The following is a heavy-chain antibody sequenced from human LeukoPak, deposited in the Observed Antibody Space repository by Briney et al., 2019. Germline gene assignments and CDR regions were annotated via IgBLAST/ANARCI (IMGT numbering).Heavy chain of an antibody. D-gene: IGHD5-18*01. Sequence: SDTLSLTRTVSGRSISIYYWSWIRQPPGKGLEWIGYIYYSGSTNYNPSLKSRVTIYVDTSKKQFSLGPSSVSAADTAVYYCARGGGSSYGYRFDYWGQGTLVTVSS. V-gene: IGHV4-59*07. CDR1: GRSISIYY. CDR3: ARGGGSSYGYRFDY. CDR2: IYYSGST. J-gene: IGHJ4*02.